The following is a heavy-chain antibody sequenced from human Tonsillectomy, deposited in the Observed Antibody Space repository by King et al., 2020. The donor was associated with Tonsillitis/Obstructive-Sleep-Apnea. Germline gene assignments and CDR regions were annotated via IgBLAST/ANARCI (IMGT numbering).Heavy chain of an antibody. V-gene: IGHV7-4-1*02. CDR1: GSSFTSYA. CDR3: ARVYCSTSSCFTGADYYQMDV. CDR2: IHTNTGNP. Sequence: QLVQSGSELMKPGASVKVSCKASGSSFTSYAINWVRQAPGQGLEWMGWIHTNTGNPTYAQGFTGRFVFSLDTSVSTAYLQISSLKAEDTAVYFCARVYCSTSSCFTGADYYQMDVWGKGTTVIVSS. J-gene: IGHJ6*03. D-gene: IGHD2-2*02.